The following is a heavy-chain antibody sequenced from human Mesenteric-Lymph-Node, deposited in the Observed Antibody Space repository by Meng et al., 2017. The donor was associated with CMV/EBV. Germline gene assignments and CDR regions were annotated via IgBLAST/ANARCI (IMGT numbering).Heavy chain of an antibody. CDR1: GGSMSGHF. J-gene: IGHJ4*02. CDR3: ARDLRVGSVDGDYGFDY. D-gene: IGHD4-17*01. V-gene: IGHV4-59*11. CDR2: IYDSGSA. Sequence: SETLSLTCTVSGGSMSGHFWSWIRQPPGKGLEWIGYIYDSGSAYYNPSLKSRVTMSVDTSKNQFSLKLNSVTAADTAVYYCARDLRVGSVDGDYGFDYWGQGTLVTVSS.